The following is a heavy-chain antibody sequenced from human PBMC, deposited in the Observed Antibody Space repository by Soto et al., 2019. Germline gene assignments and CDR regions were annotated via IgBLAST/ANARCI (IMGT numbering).Heavy chain of an antibody. V-gene: IGHV4-30-4*08. CDR2: IYYSGST. J-gene: IGHJ5*02. CDR3: ASLKLGYSTFDP. D-gene: IGHD5-18*01. CDR1: GGSISSSDYY. Sequence: PSETLSLTCTVSGGSISSSDYYWGWIRQPPGKGLEWIGYIYYSGSTSYNPSLKSRVTISVDTSKNQFSLRLSSVTAADTAVYYCASLKLGYSTFDPWGQGTLVTVSS.